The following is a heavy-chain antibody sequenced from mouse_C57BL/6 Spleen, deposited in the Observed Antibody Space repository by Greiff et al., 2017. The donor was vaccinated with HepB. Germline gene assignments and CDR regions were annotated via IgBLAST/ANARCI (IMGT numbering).Heavy chain of an antibody. V-gene: IGHV5-4*01. CDR3: ARGFTTVVATEGFDY. J-gene: IGHJ2*01. CDR2: ISDGGSYT. D-gene: IGHD1-1*01. CDR1: GFTFSSYA. Sequence: EVQLVESGGGLVKPGGSLKLSCAASGFTFSSYAMSWVRQTPEKRLEWVATISDGGSYTYYPDNVKGRFTISRDNAKNNLYLQMSHLKSEDTAMYYCARGFTTVVATEGFDYWGQGTTLTVSS.